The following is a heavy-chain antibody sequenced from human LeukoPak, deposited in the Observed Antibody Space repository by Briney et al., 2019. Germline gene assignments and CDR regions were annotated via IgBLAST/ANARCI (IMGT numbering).Heavy chain of an antibody. V-gene: IGHV1-2*02. J-gene: IGHJ4*02. CDR1: GYTFTGYY. CDR3: ARDRAYSSSWYGTPSFDY. D-gene: IGHD6-13*01. Sequence: ASVKVSCKASGYTFTGYYMHWVRQAPGQGLEWMGWINPNSGGTNYAQKFQGRVTMTRDTSISTAYMELSRLRSDDTAVYYCARDRAYSSSWYGTPSFDYWGQGTLVTVSS. CDR2: INPNSGGT.